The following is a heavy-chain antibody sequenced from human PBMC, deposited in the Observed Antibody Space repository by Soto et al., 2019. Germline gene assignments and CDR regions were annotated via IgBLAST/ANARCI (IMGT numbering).Heavy chain of an antibody. V-gene: IGHV4-30-4*01. CDR2: IYYDGRT. CDR1: GASISSGY. D-gene: IGHD3-10*01. Sequence: PSETLSLTCTFSGASISSGYWSLICQSPGKGLEWIGYIYYDGRTHYNPSLRSRVSMSVDTSKNQFSLQLNSVTPEDTAVYYCAKVLWGQPLDQEFFDYWGQETLFTVSS. CDR3: AKVLWGQPLDQEFFDY. J-gene: IGHJ4*02.